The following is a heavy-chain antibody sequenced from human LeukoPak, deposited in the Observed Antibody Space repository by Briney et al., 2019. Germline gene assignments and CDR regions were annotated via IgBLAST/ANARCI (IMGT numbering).Heavy chain of an antibody. J-gene: IGHJ1*01. CDR1: GGSFIGYY. D-gene: IGHD6-6*01. V-gene: IGHV4-34*01. CDR2: INHSGST. Sequence: SETLSLTCAVYGGSFIGYYWSWIRQPLGKGLEWIGEINHSGSTNYNPSLKSRVTISVDTSKNQFSLKLSSVTAADTAVYYCARSGGVGSSAEEYFQHWGQGTLVTVSS. CDR3: ARSGGVGSSAEEYFQH.